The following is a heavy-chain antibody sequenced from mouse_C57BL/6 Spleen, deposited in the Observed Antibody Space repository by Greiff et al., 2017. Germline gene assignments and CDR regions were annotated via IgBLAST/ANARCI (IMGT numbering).Heavy chain of an antibody. Sequence: QVQLQQSGAELARPGASVKLSCKASGYTFTSYGISWVKQRTGQGLEWIGEIYPRSGNTYYNEKFKGKATLTADKSSSTAYMELRSLTSEDSAVYFCARERDYYGTPAWLAYWGQGTQVTVSA. CDR1: GYTFTSYG. CDR3: ARERDYYGTPAWLAY. D-gene: IGHD1-1*01. CDR2: IYPRSGNT. V-gene: IGHV1-81*01. J-gene: IGHJ3*01.